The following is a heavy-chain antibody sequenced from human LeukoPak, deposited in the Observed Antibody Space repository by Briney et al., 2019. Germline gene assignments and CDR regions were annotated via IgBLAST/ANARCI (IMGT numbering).Heavy chain of an antibody. CDR1: GFTFSSYA. D-gene: IGHD6-19*01. V-gene: IGHV3-23*01. CDR2: ISGSGTAT. CDR3: ARGQKQWLVRGGFDY. J-gene: IGHJ4*02. Sequence: GGSLRLSCAASGFTFSSYAMSWVRQAPGKGPVWSSPISGSGTATHYADSVKGRFTISRDNSKNTLYLQMNSLRADDTAAYYCARGQKQWLVRGGFDYWGQGTLVTVSS.